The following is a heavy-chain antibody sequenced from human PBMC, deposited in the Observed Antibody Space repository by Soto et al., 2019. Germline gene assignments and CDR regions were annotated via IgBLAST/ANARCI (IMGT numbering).Heavy chain of an antibody. CDR3: AKGRGYSYGHYSNIYYFDY. CDR1: GFTFSSYA. CDR2: ISGSGGST. V-gene: IGHV3-23*01. Sequence: EVQLLESGGGLVQPGGSLRLSCAASGFTFSSYAMSWVRQAPGKGLEWVLAISGSGGSTYYADSVKGRFTISRDNSKNTLYLQMNSLRAEDTAVYYCAKGRGYSYGHYSNIYYFDYWGQGTLVTVSS. D-gene: IGHD5-18*01. J-gene: IGHJ4*02.